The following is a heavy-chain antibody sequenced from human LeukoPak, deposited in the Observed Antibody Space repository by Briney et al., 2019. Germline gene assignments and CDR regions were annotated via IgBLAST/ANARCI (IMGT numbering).Heavy chain of an antibody. V-gene: IGHV3-21*01. J-gene: IGHJ5*02. Sequence: GGSLRLSCAASGFTFTSYSMSWVRQAPGQGLEWVSCISSSNSNIYYAESVKGRFTMSRDKSKNTAYMQMNSLRSEDTAVYYCARDSVYGDYNREGGNWFDRWGQGTLVIVSS. CDR2: ISSSNSNI. CDR1: GFTFTSYS. CDR3: ARDSVYGDYNREGGNWFDR. D-gene: IGHD4-17*01.